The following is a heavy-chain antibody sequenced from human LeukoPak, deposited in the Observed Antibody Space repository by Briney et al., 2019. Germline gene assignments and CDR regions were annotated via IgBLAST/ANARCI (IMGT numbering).Heavy chain of an antibody. CDR3: AKVANRGEILTGYFALDY. CDR1: GFTFSIYA. Sequence: PGGSLRLSCAVSGFTFSIYAMSWVRQAPGKGLEWVSAISGIADSAYYADSVKGRFTISRDNSKNTLYLQMKSLRAEDTAVYYCAKVANRGEILTGYFALDYWGQGTQVTVSS. D-gene: IGHD3-9*01. V-gene: IGHV3-23*01. J-gene: IGHJ4*02. CDR2: ISGIADSA.